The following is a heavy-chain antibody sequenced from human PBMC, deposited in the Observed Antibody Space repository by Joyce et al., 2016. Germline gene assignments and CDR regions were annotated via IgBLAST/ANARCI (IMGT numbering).Heavy chain of an antibody. CDR3: ARGGFDY. CDR2: ICTKGGT. J-gene: IGHJ4*02. CDR1: GFIVNAYY. Sequence: EVQLVESGGGLIQPGGSLRLSCAASGFIVNAYYVTWVRQSPGKAVGWVSVICTKGGTSHADSVQGRFTISRDMPKNTVYLQMDNLRAGDTAVYYGARGGFDYWGQRTLVTVSS. V-gene: IGHV3-53*01.